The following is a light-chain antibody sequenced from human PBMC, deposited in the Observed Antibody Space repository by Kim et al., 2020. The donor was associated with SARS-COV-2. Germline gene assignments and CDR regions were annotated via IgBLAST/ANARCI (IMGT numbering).Light chain of an antibody. J-gene: IGLJ3*02. CDR1: NNNVGDQG. CDR2: RNN. Sequence: RQTATRTCKGNNNNVGDQGAAWLQQYQGDPPKLLTYRNNSRPSGISERLSASRTGNTAALTITGIHPEDRADYYCSAWDTSLSAWVCGGGTQLTVL. V-gene: IGLV10-54*01. CDR3: SAWDTSLSAWV.